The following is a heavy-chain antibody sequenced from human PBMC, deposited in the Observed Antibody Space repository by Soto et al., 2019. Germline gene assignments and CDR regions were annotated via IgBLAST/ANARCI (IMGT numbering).Heavy chain of an antibody. CDR1: GFTFSSYA. J-gene: IGHJ4*02. D-gene: IGHD6-13*01. CDR3: AKDQVLSPPAALPIAAADPGVDY. CDR2: ISGSGGST. V-gene: IGHV3-23*01. Sequence: EVQLLESGGGLVQPGGSLRLSCAASGFTFSSYAMSWVRQAPGKGLEWVSAISGSGGSTYYADSVKGRFTISRDYSKNTLYLQMNSLRAEDTAVYYCAKDQVLSPPAALPIAAADPGVDYWGQGTLVTVSS.